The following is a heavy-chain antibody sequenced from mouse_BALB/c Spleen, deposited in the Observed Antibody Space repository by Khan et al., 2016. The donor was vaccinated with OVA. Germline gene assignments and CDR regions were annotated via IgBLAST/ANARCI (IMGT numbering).Heavy chain of an antibody. J-gene: IGHJ3*01. CDR3: ARKDYYDYDPFPY. V-gene: IGHV3-2*02. CDR1: GYSTTSEYT. Sequence: EVQLQESGPGLVKPSQSLSLTCTVTGYSTTSEYTWNWIRQFPGNKLEWMGFISYSGNTRYNPYLKSRISITRDTSKNQFFLQLNSLTSEDTATYYCARKDYYDYDPFPYWGQGTLVTVSA. D-gene: IGHD2-4*01. CDR2: ISYSGNT.